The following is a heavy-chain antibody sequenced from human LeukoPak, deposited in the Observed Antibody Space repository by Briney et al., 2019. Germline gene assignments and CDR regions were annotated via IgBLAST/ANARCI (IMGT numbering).Heavy chain of an antibody. CDR2: INHSGST. CDR1: GGSFSGCY. J-gene: IGHJ6*02. Sequence: SETLSLTCAVYGGSFSGCYWSWIRQPPGKGLEWIGEINHSGSTNYNPSLKSRVTISVDTSKNQFSLKLSSVTAADMAVYYCARVGGTNYYYYGMDVWGQGTTVTVSS. D-gene: IGHD3-10*01. CDR3: ARVGGTNYYYYGMDV. V-gene: IGHV4-34*01.